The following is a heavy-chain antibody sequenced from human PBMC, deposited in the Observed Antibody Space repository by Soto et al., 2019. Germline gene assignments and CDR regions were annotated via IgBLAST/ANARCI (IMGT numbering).Heavy chain of an antibody. D-gene: IGHD6-19*01. CDR3: AKDDNSSGPPEAFDI. V-gene: IGHV3-23*01. CDR2: ISASGGST. Sequence: PGGSLRLSCAASGFTLSNYAMSWVRQAPGKGLEWVSGISASGGSTYYADSVKGRFTISRDNSKNTLYLQMNSLRAEDTAVYYCAKDDNSSGPPEAFDIWGQGTMVTVSS. CDR1: GFTLSNYA. J-gene: IGHJ3*02.